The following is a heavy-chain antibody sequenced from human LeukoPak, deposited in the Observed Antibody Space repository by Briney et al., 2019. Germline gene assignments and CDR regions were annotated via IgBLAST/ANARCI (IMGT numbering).Heavy chain of an antibody. CDR3: VIWGDYDVLTGYYVPDY. CDR2: ITGSGTNR. J-gene: IGHJ4*02. Sequence: GGSLRLSCVASGFTFSNYAVSWVRQAPGKGLEWVSAITGSGTNRYYADSLKGRFTTSRDNSKNTVFLQMNSLRHEDTAIYYCVIWGDYDVLTGYYVPDYWGQGTLVTVSS. CDR1: GFTFSNYA. D-gene: IGHD3-9*01. V-gene: IGHV3-23*01.